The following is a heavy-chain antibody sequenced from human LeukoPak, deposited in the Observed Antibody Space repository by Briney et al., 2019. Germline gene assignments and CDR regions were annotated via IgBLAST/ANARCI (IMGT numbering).Heavy chain of an antibody. V-gene: IGHV3-48*01. CDR1: GFTFSSYS. D-gene: IGHD3-3*01. CDR2: ISSSSTI. J-gene: IGHJ3*02. Sequence: GGSLRLSCAASGFTFSSYSMNWVRQAPGKGLEWVSYISSSSTIYYADSVKGRFTISRDNAKNSLYLQMNSLRAEDTAVYYCARAEERFLEWLPLPDAFDIWGQGTMVTVSS. CDR3: ARAEERFLEWLPLPDAFDI.